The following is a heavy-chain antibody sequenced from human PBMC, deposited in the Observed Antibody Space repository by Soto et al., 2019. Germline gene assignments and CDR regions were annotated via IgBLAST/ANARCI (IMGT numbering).Heavy chain of an antibody. CDR3: TTDRGHMYDFDY. J-gene: IGHJ4*02. CDR1: GFTFDNAW. Sequence: EVQLVESGGGFVKPGVSLRLSCAASGFTFDNAWMSCVRQAPGKGMEWVGRIKSKTDGGTPDYAAPVKGRFTISRDDSNNTLFLQMNRLKPEDSAVLYSTTDRGHMYDFDYWYQGTLVPVSS. V-gene: IGHV3-15*01. D-gene: IGHD3-10*01. CDR2: IKSKTDGGTP.